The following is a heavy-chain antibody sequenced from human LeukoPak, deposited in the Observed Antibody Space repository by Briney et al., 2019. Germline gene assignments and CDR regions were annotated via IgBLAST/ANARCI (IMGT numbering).Heavy chain of an antibody. CDR3: ARDSGNNSPLFDY. J-gene: IGHJ4*02. D-gene: IGHD1-26*01. V-gene: IGHV6-1*01. CDR2: TYYRSKWYN. CDR1: GDSVSSNSAA. Sequence: SQTLSLTCAISGDSVSSNSAAWNWIRQSPSRGLEWLGRTYYRSKWYNDYAVSVKSRITINPDTSKNQFSLQMNSVAPEDTAVYFCARDSGNNSPLFDYWGQGTLVTVSS.